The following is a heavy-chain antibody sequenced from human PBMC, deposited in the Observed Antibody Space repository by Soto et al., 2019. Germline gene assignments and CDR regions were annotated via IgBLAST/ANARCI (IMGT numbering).Heavy chain of an antibody. J-gene: IGHJ4*02. Sequence: EVQLVESGGGLVKPGGSLRLSCAASGFTFTRYSMNWVRQAPGKGLEWVSSISSTTNYIYYADSMKGRFTVSRDNAKNSVYLEMNSLSAEDTALYYCARESEDLTSNFAYWGQGTLVTVSS. V-gene: IGHV3-21*01. CDR2: ISSTTNYI. CDR3: ARESEDLTSNFAY. CDR1: GFTFTRYS.